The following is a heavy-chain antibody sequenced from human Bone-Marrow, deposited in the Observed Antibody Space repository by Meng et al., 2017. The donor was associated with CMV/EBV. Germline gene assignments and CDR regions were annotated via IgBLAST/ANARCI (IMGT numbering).Heavy chain of an antibody. CDR3: ARWVSYYYGMDV. Sequence: ASVKVSCKASGYTFTSYGISWVRQAPGQGLEWMGWISAYNGNTNYAQKLQGRVTMTTDTSTSTAYMERRSLRSEDTAVYYCARWVSYYYGMDVWGQGTTVTVSS. J-gene: IGHJ6*02. CDR1: GYTFTSYG. D-gene: IGHD3-22*01. CDR2: ISAYNGNT. V-gene: IGHV1-18*01.